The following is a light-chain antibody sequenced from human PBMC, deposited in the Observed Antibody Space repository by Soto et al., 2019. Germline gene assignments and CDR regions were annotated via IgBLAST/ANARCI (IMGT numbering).Light chain of an antibody. V-gene: IGKV3-20*01. J-gene: IGKJ5*01. CDR2: GAS. Sequence: EIVFTQSPGTLSLSPGEKATLSCRASQSVDSNYLAWYQQKPGQNPTLIIYGASGRADGRPPRFSGSGFGRDLTLTISKVEPEDFAVYDCQQYGTPPSVTFGQGTRLEIK. CDR1: QSVDSNY. CDR3: QQYGTPPSVT.